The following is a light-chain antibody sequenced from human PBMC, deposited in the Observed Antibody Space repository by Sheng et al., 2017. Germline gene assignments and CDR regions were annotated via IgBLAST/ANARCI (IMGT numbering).Light chain of an antibody. CDR1: QSIRNL. V-gene: IGKV1-5*03. Sequence: DIQMTQSPSSLSAFVGDRVTITCRASQSIRNLSAWYQQKPGNAPKFLIYKASSLESGVPSRFSGSGSGTDFTLTISSLQPEDFATYYCQQSYSTLTFGGGTKVEI. CDR3: QQSYSTLT. J-gene: IGKJ4*01. CDR2: KAS.